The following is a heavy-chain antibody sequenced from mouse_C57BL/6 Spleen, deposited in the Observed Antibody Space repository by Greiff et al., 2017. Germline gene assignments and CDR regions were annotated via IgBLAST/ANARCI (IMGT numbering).Heavy chain of an antibody. CDR1: EYEFPSHD. Sequence: EVQVVESGGGLVQPGESLKLSCESNEYEFPSHDMSWVRKTPEKRLELVAAINSDGGSTYYPDTMERRFIISRDNTKKTLYLQMSSMRSEDTALYYCARHNHDGHYEGAMDYWGQGTSVTVSS. J-gene: IGHJ4*01. CDR3: ARHNHDGHYEGAMDY. D-gene: IGHD2-3*01. CDR2: INSDGGST. V-gene: IGHV5-2*01.